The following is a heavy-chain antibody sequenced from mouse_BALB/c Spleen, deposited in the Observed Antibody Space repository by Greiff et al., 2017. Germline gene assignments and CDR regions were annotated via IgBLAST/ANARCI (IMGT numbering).Heavy chain of an antibody. Sequence: QVQLQQSGPELVRPGVSVKISCKGSSYTFTDYAMHWVKQSHAKSLEWIGVISTYYGNTNYNQKFKGKATMTVDKSSSTAYMELARLTSEDSAVYYCARGGDYDEGFAYWGQGTLVTVSA. V-gene: IGHV1-67*01. CDR1: SYTFTDYA. CDR2: ISTYYGNT. D-gene: IGHD2-4*01. CDR3: ARGGDYDEGFAY. J-gene: IGHJ3*01.